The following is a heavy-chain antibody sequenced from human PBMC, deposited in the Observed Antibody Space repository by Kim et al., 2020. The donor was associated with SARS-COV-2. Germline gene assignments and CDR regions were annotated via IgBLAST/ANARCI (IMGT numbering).Heavy chain of an antibody. CDR2: ISSSSSYI. CDR1: GFTFSSYS. Sequence: GGSLRLSCAASGFTFSSYSMNWVRQAPGKGLEWVSSISSSSSYIYYADSVKGRFTISRDNAKNSLYLQMNSLRAEDTAVYYCARDPGTGTGRAFDIWGQGTMVTVSS. J-gene: IGHJ3*02. V-gene: IGHV3-21*01. CDR3: ARDPGTGTGRAFDI. D-gene: IGHD1-7*01.